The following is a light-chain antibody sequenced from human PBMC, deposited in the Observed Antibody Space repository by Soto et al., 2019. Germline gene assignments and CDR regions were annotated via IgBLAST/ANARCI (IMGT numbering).Light chain of an antibody. CDR2: GAS. CDR1: QSISGT. V-gene: IGKV3-20*01. Sequence: EIVMTQSPATLSVSPVGRATLSCRASQSISGTLAWYQQKPGQAPRLLIYGASSRATGIPDRFSGSGSGTDFTLTISRLEPEDFAVYYCQQYGSSLGVTFGGGTKVDIK. J-gene: IGKJ4*01. CDR3: QQYGSSLGVT.